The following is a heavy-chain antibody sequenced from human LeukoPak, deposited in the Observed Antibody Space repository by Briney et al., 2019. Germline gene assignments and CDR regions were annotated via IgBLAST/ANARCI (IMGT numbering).Heavy chain of an antibody. D-gene: IGHD3-22*01. CDR2: IYNGGST. Sequence: GGSLLPSCAASGFTVSSNSMSWVRQAPGKGLEWVSVIYNGGSTYYTDSVKGRFTISRDNSKNTLYLQMNSLRAEDTAVYYCASDYYDSSGYDPAEYFQHWGQGTLVTVSS. CDR1: GFTVSSNS. J-gene: IGHJ1*01. CDR3: ASDYYDSSGYDPAEYFQH. V-gene: IGHV3-66*01.